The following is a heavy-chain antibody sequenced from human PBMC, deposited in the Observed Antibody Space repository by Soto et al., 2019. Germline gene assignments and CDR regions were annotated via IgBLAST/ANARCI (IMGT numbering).Heavy chain of an antibody. CDR1: GGSTSSSVDY. V-gene: IGHV4-39*01. D-gene: IGHD6-13*01. J-gene: IGHJ5*02. CDR3: AKNLRSSWQEGWFDP. Sequence: QLQLQESGPGLVKPSETLSLICTVSGGSTSSSVDYWGWIRQPPGKGLEWIGTMSYGGSTFYNTSLMCRVTIYIDTSRNHFFLKLSSVTAADTAVYYCAKNLRSSWQEGWFDPWGPGTLVTVSS. CDR2: MSYGGST.